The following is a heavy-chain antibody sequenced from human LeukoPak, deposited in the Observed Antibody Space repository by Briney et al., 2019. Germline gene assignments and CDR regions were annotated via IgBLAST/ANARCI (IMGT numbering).Heavy chain of an antibody. CDR3: ARGTPNGDYFDY. CDR1: GFIFSSYT. J-gene: IGHJ4*02. CDR2: INPSSGTI. V-gene: IGHV3-48*04. D-gene: IGHD4-17*01. Sequence: GGSLRLSCAASGFIFSSYTMNWVRQAPGKGLEWISFINPSSGTIYYADSVKGRFTISRDNAKNSLFLQMNSLRAEDTAVYYCARGTPNGDYFDYWGQGTLVTVSS.